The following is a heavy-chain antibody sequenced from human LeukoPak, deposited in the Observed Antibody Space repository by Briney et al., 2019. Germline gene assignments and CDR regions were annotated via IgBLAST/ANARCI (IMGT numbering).Heavy chain of an antibody. Sequence: SETLSLTCTVSGGSISSSSYYWGWIRQPPGKGLEWIGSIYYSGSTYYNPSLKSRVTISVDTSKNQFSLKLSSVTAADTAVYYCARRAQHYYDSSGYYPTWYFDLWGRGTLVTVSS. CDR1: GGSISSSSYY. D-gene: IGHD3-22*01. V-gene: IGHV4-39*01. J-gene: IGHJ2*01. CDR3: ARRAQHYYDSSGYYPTWYFDL. CDR2: IYYSGST.